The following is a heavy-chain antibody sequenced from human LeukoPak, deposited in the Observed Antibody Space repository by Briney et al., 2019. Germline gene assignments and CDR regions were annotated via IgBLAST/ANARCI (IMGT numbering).Heavy chain of an antibody. CDR2: ISGSGGST. CDR3: AKRMVGATSYYYYMDV. D-gene: IGHD1-26*01. V-gene: IGHV3-23*01. CDR1: GFTFSSYA. Sequence: QSGGSLRLSCAASGFTFSSYAMSWVRQAPGKGLEWVSAISGSGGSTYYADSVKGRFTITRDNSKNTLYLQMNSQRAEDTAVYYCAKRMVGATSYYYYMDVWGKGTTVTVSS. J-gene: IGHJ6*03.